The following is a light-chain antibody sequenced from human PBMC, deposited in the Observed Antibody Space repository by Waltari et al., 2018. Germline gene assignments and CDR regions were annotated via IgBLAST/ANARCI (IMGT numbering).Light chain of an antibody. CDR3: CSYAGPDNHVV. J-gene: IGLJ2*01. Sequence: QSALTQPRSVSGSPAQSVTLSCSGTSSDIGGYNYVSWYQQYPGKAPKLIIYDVTKRTPGVPDRCSGSKSGNTASLTSSGLQTEDEADYYCCSYAGPDNHVVFGGGTKMTVL. CDR2: DVT. CDR1: SSDIGGYNY. V-gene: IGLV2-11*01.